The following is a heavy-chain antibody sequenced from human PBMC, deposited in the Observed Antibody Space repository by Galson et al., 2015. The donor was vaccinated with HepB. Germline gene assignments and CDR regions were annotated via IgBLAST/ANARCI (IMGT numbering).Heavy chain of an antibody. CDR1: GDSVSSDSAT. J-gene: IGHJ3*02. V-gene: IGHV6-1*01. D-gene: IGHD3-22*01. CDR2: TYYRSKWHN. CDR3: ARVPLLFVDAVGYDAFDI. Sequence: CAISGDSVSSDSATWNRIRQSPSRGLEWLGRTYYRSKWHNDYALSVKSRISINADTSKNQISLQLNSVSPEDTAVYYCARVPLLFVDAVGYDAFDIWGRGTLVTVSS.